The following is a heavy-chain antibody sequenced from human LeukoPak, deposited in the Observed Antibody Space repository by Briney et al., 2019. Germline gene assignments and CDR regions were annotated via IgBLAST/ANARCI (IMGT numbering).Heavy chain of an antibody. Sequence: PLVTLSLTCAVYGGSLSGYYWSWIRQPTGKGLEWIGAINHSGSTNYHPSLKSRATISVDTSKNQSSQNLSSVTAADTAVYYCARGHYIVRGGTPGYHPGCYYYYMDVWGKGTTVTVSS. J-gene: IGHJ6*03. CDR3: ARGHYIVRGGTPGYHPGCYYYYMDV. CDR2: INHSGST. CDR1: GGSLSGYY. V-gene: IGHV4-34*01. D-gene: IGHD3-10*01.